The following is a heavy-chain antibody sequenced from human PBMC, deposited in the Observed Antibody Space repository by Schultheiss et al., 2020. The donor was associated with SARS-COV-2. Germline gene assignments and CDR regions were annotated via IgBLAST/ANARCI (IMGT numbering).Heavy chain of an antibody. V-gene: IGHV3-72*01. CDR3: ARASRRSGSWYYFDY. D-gene: IGHD1-26*01. CDR2: TRNKANSYTT. CDR1: GFTFSDHY. Sequence: GGSLRLSCAASGFTFSDHYMDWVRQAPGKGLEWVARTRNKANSYTTEYAASVKGRFTISRDDSKNSLYLQMNSLKTEDTAVYYCARASRRSGSWYYFDYWGQGTLVTVSS. J-gene: IGHJ4*02.